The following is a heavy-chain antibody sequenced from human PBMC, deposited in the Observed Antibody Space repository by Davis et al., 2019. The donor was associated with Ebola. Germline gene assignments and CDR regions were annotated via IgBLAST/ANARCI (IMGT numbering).Heavy chain of an antibody. J-gene: IGHJ4*02. D-gene: IGHD1-14*01. Sequence: GESLKISCAASGFTFSGSAKHWVRQASGKGLEWVGRIRSKANSYATAYAASVKGRFTISRDDSKNTAYLQMNSLKTEDTAVYYCHAGFDYWGQGTLVTVSS. CDR3: HAGFDY. CDR1: GFTFSGSA. V-gene: IGHV3-73*01. CDR2: IRSKANSYAT.